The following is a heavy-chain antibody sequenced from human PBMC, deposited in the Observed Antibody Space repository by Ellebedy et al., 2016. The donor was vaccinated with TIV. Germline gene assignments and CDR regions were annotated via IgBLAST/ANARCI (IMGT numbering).Heavy chain of an antibody. CDR3: AADKWLEDAFDI. Sequence: SVKVSCXASGFTFTSSAVQWVRQARGQRLEWIGWIVVGSGNTNYAQKFQERVTITRDMSTSTAYMELSSLRSEDTAVYYCAADKWLEDAFDIWGQGTMVTVSS. CDR1: GFTFTSSA. CDR2: IVVGSGNT. V-gene: IGHV1-58*01. D-gene: IGHD6-19*01. J-gene: IGHJ3*02.